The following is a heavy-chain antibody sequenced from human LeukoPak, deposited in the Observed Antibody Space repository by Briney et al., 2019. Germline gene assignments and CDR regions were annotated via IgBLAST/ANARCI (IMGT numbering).Heavy chain of an antibody. D-gene: IGHD3-22*01. V-gene: IGHV1-69*01. CDR1: GGTFISSA. CDR2: IIPIFHTS. Sequence: GSSVKVSCKASGGTFISSAISWVRQAPGQGLEWRGGIIPIFHTSTYARKFQGRLTITADESTNTAYMELSSLRSDDTAIYYCARELLPGGFADYWGQGTLVTVSS. CDR3: ARELLPGGFADY. J-gene: IGHJ4*02.